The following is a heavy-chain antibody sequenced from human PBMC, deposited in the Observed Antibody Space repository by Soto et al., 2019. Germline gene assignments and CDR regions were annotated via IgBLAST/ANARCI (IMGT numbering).Heavy chain of an antibody. Sequence: PGGSLRLSCAASGFTFSTYDMNWVRQAPGKGLEWVSHISGAGGNTRHADSVKGRFSISRDNSKNTLYLQMNSLRVEDTAVYFCANGGTFRPFDYWGQGTLVTVSS. V-gene: IGHV3-23*01. CDR2: ISGAGGNT. CDR3: ANGGTFRPFDY. CDR1: GFTFSTYD. D-gene: IGHD3-16*02. J-gene: IGHJ4*02.